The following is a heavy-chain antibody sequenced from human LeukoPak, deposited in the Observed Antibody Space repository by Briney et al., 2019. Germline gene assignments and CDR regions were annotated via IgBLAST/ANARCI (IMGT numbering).Heavy chain of an antibody. Sequence: SGGSLRLSCAASGFTCSSYWMHWVRQAPGKGLVWVSRINSDGSSTSYADSVKGRFTISRDNAKNSLYLQMNSLRAEDTAVYYCARGLRFLEHFDYWGQGTLVTVSS. J-gene: IGHJ4*02. CDR2: INSDGSST. D-gene: IGHD3-3*01. CDR1: GFTCSSYW. V-gene: IGHV3-74*01. CDR3: ARGLRFLEHFDY.